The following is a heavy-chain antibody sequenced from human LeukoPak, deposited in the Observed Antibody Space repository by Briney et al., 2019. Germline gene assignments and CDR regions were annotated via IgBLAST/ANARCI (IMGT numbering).Heavy chain of an antibody. J-gene: IGHJ4*02. Sequence: KSGGSLRLSCAASGFTVSSNYMSWVRQAPGKGLEWVSSISSSSSYIYYADSVKGRFTISRDNAKNSLYLQMNSLRAEDTAVYYCARGYEPDYWGQGTLVTVSS. CDR3: ARGYEPDY. CDR2: ISSSSSYI. CDR1: GFTVSSNY. D-gene: IGHD5-12*01. V-gene: IGHV3-21*01.